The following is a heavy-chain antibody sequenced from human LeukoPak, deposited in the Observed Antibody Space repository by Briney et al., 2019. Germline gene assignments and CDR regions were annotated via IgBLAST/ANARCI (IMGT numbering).Heavy chain of an antibody. V-gene: IGHV3-73*01. Sequence: GGSLRLSCVASGFTFRGAVMHWVRQASGKGLEWVGRIRSKADNYATAYAASVKGRFTISRDDSKNTAYLQTNSLRAEDTAVYYCTRLWGDCGGDCYSHDYWGQGALVTVSS. CDR2: IRSKADNYAT. J-gene: IGHJ4*02. D-gene: IGHD2-21*02. CDR1: GFTFRGAV. CDR3: TRLWGDCGGDCYSHDY.